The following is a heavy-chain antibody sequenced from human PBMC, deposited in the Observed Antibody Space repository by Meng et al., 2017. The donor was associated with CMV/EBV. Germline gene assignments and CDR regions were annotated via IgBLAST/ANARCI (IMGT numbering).Heavy chain of an antibody. Sequence: GGSLRLSCAASGFTFSIYSMNWVRQAPGKGLEWVSSISSSSSYIYYADSVKGRFNISRDNAKNSLYLQMNSLRAEDTAVYYCARDLRVVLGQYNWFDPWGQGTLVTVSS. CDR2: ISSSSSYI. D-gene: IGHD3-16*01. CDR1: GFTFSIYS. J-gene: IGHJ5*02. V-gene: IGHV3-21*01. CDR3: ARDLRVVLGQYNWFDP.